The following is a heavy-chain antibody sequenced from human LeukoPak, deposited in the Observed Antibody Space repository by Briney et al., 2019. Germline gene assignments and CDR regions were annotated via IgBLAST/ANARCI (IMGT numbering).Heavy chain of an antibody. J-gene: IGHJ4*02. Sequence: SETLSLTCAVYGGSFSGYYWRWIRQPPGKGLEWIGEINHSGSTNYNPSLKSRVTISVDTSKNQFSLKLSSVTAADTAVYYCAREGTRYYYDSRRAYIDYWGQGTLVTVSS. CDR2: INHSGST. V-gene: IGHV4-34*01. CDR3: AREGTRYYYDSRRAYIDY. CDR1: GGSFSGYY. D-gene: IGHD3-22*01.